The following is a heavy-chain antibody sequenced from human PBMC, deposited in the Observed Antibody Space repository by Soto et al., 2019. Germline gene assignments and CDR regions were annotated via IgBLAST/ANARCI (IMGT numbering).Heavy chain of an antibody. D-gene: IGHD3-10*01. J-gene: IGHJ5*02. Sequence: QVQLVQSGAEVKKPGSSVKVSCKTSGGTFSSYAISWVRQAPGQGLEWMGGIIPIFGTAKYAQKFQGRVTITADESTSTASMELSSVRSEDTAMYYCARPVGSGNLNWFAPWGQGPLVTVSP. CDR2: IIPIFGTA. V-gene: IGHV1-69*01. CDR3: ARPVGSGNLNWFAP. CDR1: GGTFSSYA.